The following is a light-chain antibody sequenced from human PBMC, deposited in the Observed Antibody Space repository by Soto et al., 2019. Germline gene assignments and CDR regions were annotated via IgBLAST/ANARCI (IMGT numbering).Light chain of an antibody. CDR1: QNIGVY. CDR2: AAS. CDR3: HQTAANPWT. V-gene: IGKV1-39*01. Sequence: DIQMTQSPSSLSASVGDRVTITCRASQNIGVYLNWYQKKPGKAPELPIHAASSLQSGVPSTFSGSGSGTDFALTISSLQPEDFATYYCHQTAANPWTFAQGTKVDIK. J-gene: IGKJ1*01.